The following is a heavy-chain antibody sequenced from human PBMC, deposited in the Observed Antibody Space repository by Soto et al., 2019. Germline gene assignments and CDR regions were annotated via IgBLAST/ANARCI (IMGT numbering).Heavy chain of an antibody. CDR3: ASQLPSDPADFDY. V-gene: IGHV4-39*01. Sequence: SETLSLTCTVSGGSISSSSYYWGWIRQPPGKGLEWIGSIYYSGSTYYNPSLKSRVTISVDTSKNQFSLKLSSVTAADTAVYYCASQLPSDPADFDYWGQGTLVTVSS. D-gene: IGHD1-26*01. CDR1: GGSISSSSYY. J-gene: IGHJ4*02. CDR2: IYYSGST.